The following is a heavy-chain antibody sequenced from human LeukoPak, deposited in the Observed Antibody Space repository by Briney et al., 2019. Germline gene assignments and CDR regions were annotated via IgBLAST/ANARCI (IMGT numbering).Heavy chain of an antibody. CDR3: AIAVAGTAGY. CDR2: ISSSSSYI. J-gene: IGHJ4*02. Sequence: GGSLRLSCAASGFTFSSYSMKWVRQAPGKGLEWVSSISSSSSYIYYADSVKGRFTISRDNAKNSLYLQMNSLRAEDTAVYYCAIAVAGTAGYWGQGTLVTVSS. D-gene: IGHD6-19*01. CDR1: GFTFSSYS. V-gene: IGHV3-21*01.